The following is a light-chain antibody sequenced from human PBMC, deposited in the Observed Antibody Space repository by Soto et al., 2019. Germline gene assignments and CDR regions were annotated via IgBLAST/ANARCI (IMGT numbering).Light chain of an antibody. CDR3: LQHNSYPRT. Sequence: DIQMTQSPSSLSASVGDRVTITCRASQGIGNDLGWYQQKPGKAPKRLIYLTYSLQTGVPSRFSGSGSGTAVSLTISSLQPEDSATYFCLQHNSYPRTFGQGTKVEIQ. CDR2: LTY. V-gene: IGKV1-17*01. J-gene: IGKJ1*01. CDR1: QGIGND.